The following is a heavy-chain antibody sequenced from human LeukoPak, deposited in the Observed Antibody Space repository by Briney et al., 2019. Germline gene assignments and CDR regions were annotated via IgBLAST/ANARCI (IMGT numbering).Heavy chain of an antibody. J-gene: IGHJ4*02. CDR3: ARVSLRGPGSSY. CDR2: INSDGSST. V-gene: IGHV3-74*01. D-gene: IGHD3-10*01. CDR1: GFTFSSYA. Sequence: GGSLRLSCAASGFTFSSYAMSWVRQAPGKGLEWVSRINSDGSSTSYADSVKGRFTISRDNAKNTLYLQMNSLRAEDTAVYYCARVSLRGPGSSYWGQGTLVTVSS.